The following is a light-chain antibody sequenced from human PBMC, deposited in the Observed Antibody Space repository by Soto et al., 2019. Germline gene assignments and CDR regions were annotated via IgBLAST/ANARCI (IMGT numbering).Light chain of an antibody. CDR3: QQYNNWPRT. CDR1: QSVNSN. Sequence: EIVMTQSPATLSVSPGERATLSCRASQSVNSNLAWYQQKPGQAPRLLIYAASTRATGIPARFSGSGSGTEFTLTISSLQSEDFAVYYCQQYNNWPRTFGQGTKVEIK. V-gene: IGKV3-15*01. CDR2: AAS. J-gene: IGKJ1*01.